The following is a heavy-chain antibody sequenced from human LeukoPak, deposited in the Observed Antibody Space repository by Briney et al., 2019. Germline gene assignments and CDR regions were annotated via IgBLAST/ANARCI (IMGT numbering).Heavy chain of an antibody. V-gene: IGHV1-69*04. J-gene: IGHJ3*02. Sequence: ASVKVSCKASGGTFSSYAISWVRQAPGQRLEWMGRMIPILGIADYAQKGQGRVTITADKSTSTAYMELSSLRSEDTAVYYCARDTGCSSTSCYVVPYPDAFDIWGQGTMVTVSS. CDR3: ARDTGCSSTSCYVVPYPDAFDI. D-gene: IGHD2-2*01. CDR1: GGTFSSYA. CDR2: MIPILGIA.